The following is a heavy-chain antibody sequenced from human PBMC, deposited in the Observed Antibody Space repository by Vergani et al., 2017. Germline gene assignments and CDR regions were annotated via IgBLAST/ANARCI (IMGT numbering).Heavy chain of an antibody. CDR2: IRSKAYGGTT. J-gene: IGHJ4*02. Sequence: EVQLVESGGGLVQPGRSLRLSCTASGFTFGDYAMSWVRQAPGKGLEWVGFIRSKAYGGTTEYAASVKGRFTISRDDSKSIAYLQMNSLKTEDTAVYYCTRGPDIVVVPAARVYFDYWGQGTLVTVSS. CDR3: TRGPDIVVVPAARVYFDY. CDR1: GFTFGDYA. D-gene: IGHD2-2*01. V-gene: IGHV3-49*04.